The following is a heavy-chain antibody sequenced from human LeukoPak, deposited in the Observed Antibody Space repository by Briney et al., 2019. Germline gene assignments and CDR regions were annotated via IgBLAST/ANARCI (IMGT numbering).Heavy chain of an antibody. D-gene: IGHD2-2*01. CDR1: GYTFTGYY. Sequence: AASVKVSCKASGYTFTGYYMHWVRQAPGQGLEWMGWINPNSGGTNYAQKFQGRVTMTRDTSISTAYMELSRLRSDDTAVYYCARHSIFYCSSTSCYLADTTLDYWGQGTLVTVSS. J-gene: IGHJ4*02. CDR3: ARHSIFYCSSTSCYLADTTLDY. CDR2: INPNSGGT. V-gene: IGHV1-2*02.